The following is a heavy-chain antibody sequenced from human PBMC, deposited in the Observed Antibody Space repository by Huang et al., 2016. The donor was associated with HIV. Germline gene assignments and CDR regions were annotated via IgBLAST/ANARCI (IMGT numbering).Heavy chain of an antibody. V-gene: IGHV3-7*01. Sequence: VESGGRLVQPGGSISLSCVGSTFTVGAYWMSWVRQSTGKGLEWVANIKQDESEKYYVESVKGRFNISRDNAKKVLFLEMNNVRVEDTATYYCATKTAAMDIWGQGTTVTVS. CDR1: TFTVGAYW. CDR3: ATKTAAMDI. D-gene: IGHD1-7*01. J-gene: IGHJ6*02. CDR2: IKQDESEK.